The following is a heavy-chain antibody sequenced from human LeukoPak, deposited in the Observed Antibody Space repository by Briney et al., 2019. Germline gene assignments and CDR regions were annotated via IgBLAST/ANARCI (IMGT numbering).Heavy chain of an antibody. CDR3: ARTIVGATVDWYFDL. V-gene: IGHV3-11*04. CDR1: GFNFVDFY. CDR2: ISDRGSSK. Sequence: GGSLRLSWAASGFNFVDFYMSWIRQAPGKGLEFISYISDRGSSKDYVDSVRGQFTISRDNANNSLYLQMNTLRVEDTAIYYCARTIVGATVDWYFDLWGRGTPVTVSS. D-gene: IGHD1-26*01. J-gene: IGHJ2*01.